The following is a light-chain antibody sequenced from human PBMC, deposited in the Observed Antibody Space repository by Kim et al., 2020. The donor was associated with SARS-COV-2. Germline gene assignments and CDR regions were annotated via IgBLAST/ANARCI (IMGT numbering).Light chain of an antibody. CDR3: QQRIT. CDR2: DAS. CDR1: QGISSA. V-gene: IGKV1-13*02. J-gene: IGKJ5*01. Sequence: AIQLTQSPSSLSASVGDRVTITCRASQGISSALAWYQQKPGKAPKLLIYDASSLESGVPSRFSGSGSGTDFTLTINSLQPEDFATYYCQQRITFGQGTRLEIK.